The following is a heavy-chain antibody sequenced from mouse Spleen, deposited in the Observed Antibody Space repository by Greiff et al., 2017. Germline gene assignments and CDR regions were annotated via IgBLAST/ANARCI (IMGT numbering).Heavy chain of an antibody. J-gene: IGHJ4*01. V-gene: IGHV1-26*01. CDR1: GYTFTDYY. Sequence: EVQLQQSGPELVKPGASVKISCKASGYTFTDYYMNWVKQSHGKSLEWIGDINPNNGGTSYNQKFKGKATLTVDKSSSTAYMELRSLTSEDSAVYYCARDPRWLSYYAMDYWGQGTSVTVSS. CDR2: INPNNGGT. D-gene: IGHD2-3*01. CDR3: ARDPRWLSYYAMDY.